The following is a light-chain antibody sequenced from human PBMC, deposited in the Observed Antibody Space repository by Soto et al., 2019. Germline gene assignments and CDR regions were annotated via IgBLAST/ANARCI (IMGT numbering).Light chain of an antibody. CDR2: GAS. V-gene: IGKV3-20*01. CDR3: QQYGSSPRT. Sequence: EIVLTQSPGTLSLSPGERATLSCRASQSVSSSYLAWYQQKPGQAPRLLIYGASSRATGIPDRFSGSWSGTDFTLTISRLEPEDFAVYYSQQYGSSPRTFGQGTKVEIK. J-gene: IGKJ1*01. CDR1: QSVSSSY.